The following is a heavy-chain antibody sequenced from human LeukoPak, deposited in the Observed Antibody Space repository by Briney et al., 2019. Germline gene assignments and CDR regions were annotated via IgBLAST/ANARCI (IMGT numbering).Heavy chain of an antibody. Sequence: TGGSLRLSCAASGFTFSSYGMHWVRQAPGKGPEWVAFIRYDGSNKYYADSVKGRFTISRDNSKNTLYLQMNSLRAEDTAVYYCAKDHDDFPGSGYWGQGTLVTVSS. CDR2: IRYDGSNK. CDR1: GFTFSSYG. V-gene: IGHV3-30*02. CDR3: AKDHDDFPGSGY. J-gene: IGHJ4*02. D-gene: IGHD3-3*01.